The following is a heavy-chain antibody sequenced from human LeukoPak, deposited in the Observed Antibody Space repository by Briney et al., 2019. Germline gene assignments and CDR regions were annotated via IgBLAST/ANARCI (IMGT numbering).Heavy chain of an antibody. D-gene: IGHD2-2*01. J-gene: IGHJ5*02. CDR1: GGSFSGYY. V-gene: IGHV4-34*01. Sequence: SETLSLTCAVYGGSFSGYYWSWIRQPPGKGREWIGEINHSGSTNYNPSLKSRVTISVDTSKNQFSLKLSSVTAADTAVYYCAREGLVPAAHNWFDPWGQGTLVTVSS. CDR2: INHSGST. CDR3: AREGLVPAAHNWFDP.